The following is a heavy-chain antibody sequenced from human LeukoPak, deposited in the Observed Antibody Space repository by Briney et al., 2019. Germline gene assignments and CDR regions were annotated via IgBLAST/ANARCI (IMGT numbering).Heavy chain of an antibody. J-gene: IGHJ4*02. D-gene: IGHD6-13*01. CDR1: GGPISSGGYY. V-gene: IGHV4-31*03. Sequence: SETLSLTCTVSGGPISSGGYYWSWIRQHPGKGLEWIGYIYYSGSTYYNPSLKSRVTISVDTSKNQFSLKLSSVTAADTAVYYCARGRNSSSWLFDYWGQGTLVTVSS. CDR3: ARGRNSSSWLFDY. CDR2: IYYSGST.